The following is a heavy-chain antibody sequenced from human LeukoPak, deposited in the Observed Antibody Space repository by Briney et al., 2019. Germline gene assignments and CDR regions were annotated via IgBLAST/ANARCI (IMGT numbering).Heavy chain of an antibody. J-gene: IGHJ4*02. Sequence: GESLKISCKGSGYSFGSYWIGWVRHVPGKGLDWMGMIYPGDSDTKYSPSFEGQVTISADKSTDTAYLQWSSLKASDTAMYYCTRRGDSDRDFWGQGTLVTVSS. D-gene: IGHD3-16*01. V-gene: IGHV5-51*01. CDR1: GYSFGSYW. CDR2: IYPGDSDT. CDR3: TRRGDSDRDF.